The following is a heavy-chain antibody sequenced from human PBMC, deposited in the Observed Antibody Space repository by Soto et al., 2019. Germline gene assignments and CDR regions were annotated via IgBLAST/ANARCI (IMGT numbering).Heavy chain of an antibody. CDR2: IWHDGNNK. D-gene: IGHD3-16*01. J-gene: IGHJ6*02. CDR3: ASDLGGGSDSYGLDV. CDR1: GFTFSNYG. V-gene: IGHV3-33*01. Sequence: GGPLRLSCAASGFTFSNYGMHWVRQAPGKVLEWVAIIWHDGNNKYCADSVRGRFIISRYNSKNRLYLQMNSLRAEDKAVYYCASDLGGGSDSYGLDVWGQGTPVTVSS.